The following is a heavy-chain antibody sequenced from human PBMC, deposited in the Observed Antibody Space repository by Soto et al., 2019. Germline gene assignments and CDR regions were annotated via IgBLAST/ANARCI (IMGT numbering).Heavy chain of an antibody. CDR2: VTGDGGGA. Sequence: EVQLVESGGGLVQPGGSLRLSCAASGFTFTNYWMHWVRQAPGKGLVWLSRVTGDGGGATYADFVKGRMTISRDNAKNTLYLQMDSLGAEDTAVYFCARVPEAMAGRGIDYWGQGTLVTVSS. CDR3: ARVPEAMAGRGIDY. CDR1: GFTFTNYW. V-gene: IGHV3-74*01. D-gene: IGHD6-19*01. J-gene: IGHJ4*02.